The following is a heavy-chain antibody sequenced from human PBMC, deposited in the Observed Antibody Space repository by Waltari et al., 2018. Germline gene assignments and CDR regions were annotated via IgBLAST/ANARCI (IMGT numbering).Heavy chain of an antibody. Sequence: QVQLQESGPGLVTPSETMSLSCAVSGYSISSGYYWGWIRHPPGKGLEWIGSLYHSGSTYYNPSLKSRVTISVYTAKNQFSLKLSSVTAADTAVYYWGRHLYSYGDYVGWFDPWGQGNLVTVFS. J-gene: IGHJ5*02. D-gene: IGHD4-17*01. CDR1: GYSISSGYY. CDR3: GRHLYSYGDYVGWFDP. V-gene: IGHV4-38-2*01. CDR2: LYHSGST.